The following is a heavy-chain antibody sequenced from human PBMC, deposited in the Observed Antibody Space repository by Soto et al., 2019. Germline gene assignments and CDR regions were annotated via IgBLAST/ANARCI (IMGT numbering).Heavy chain of an antibody. Sequence: GGALRLSCAASGFTFSSYGMHRVRQAPGKGLEGVADIWYDGSNKYYADSVKGRFTISRDNSKNTLYLQMNSLRAEDTAVYYCARGGGTYDYVWGSTGPWYGMDVWGQGTTVTVSS. CDR3: ARGGGTYDYVWGSTGPWYGMDV. V-gene: IGHV3-33*01. CDR1: GFTFSSYG. D-gene: IGHD3-16*01. J-gene: IGHJ6*02. CDR2: IWYDGSNK.